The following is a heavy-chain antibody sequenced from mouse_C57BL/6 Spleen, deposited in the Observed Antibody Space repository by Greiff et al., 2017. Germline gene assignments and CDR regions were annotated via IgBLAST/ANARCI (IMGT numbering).Heavy chain of an antibody. D-gene: IGHD1-1*01. J-gene: IGHJ2*01. CDR3: ARIYYGSSSYYFDY. Sequence: QVQLQQSGAELVRPGSSVKLSCKASGYTFTSYWMHWVKQRPIQGLEWIGNIDPSDSETHYNQKFKDKATLTVDKSSSTAYMQLSSLTSEDSAVYYCARIYYGSSSYYFDYWGQGTTLTVSS. V-gene: IGHV1-52*01. CDR2: IDPSDSET. CDR1: GYTFTSYW.